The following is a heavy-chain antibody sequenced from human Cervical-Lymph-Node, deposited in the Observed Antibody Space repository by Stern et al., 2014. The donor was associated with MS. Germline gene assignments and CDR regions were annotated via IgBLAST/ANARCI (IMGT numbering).Heavy chain of an antibody. V-gene: IGHV3-21*01. J-gene: IGHJ6*02. Sequence: EVQLEESGGGLVKPGGSLTLSCVASGFTFNSDGMTWVRQAPGKGLEWISSISSTSNSMQYAASARGRFTVSRDNAKKSLFLEMNSLRAEDTATYYCARDTLYYGLDVWGQGTTVTVSS. CDR1: GFTFNSDG. CDR3: ARDTLYYGLDV. CDR2: ISSTSNSM.